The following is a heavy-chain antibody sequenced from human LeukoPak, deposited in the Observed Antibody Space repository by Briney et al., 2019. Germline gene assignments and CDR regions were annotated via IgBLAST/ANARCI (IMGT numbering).Heavy chain of an antibody. J-gene: IGHJ4*02. CDR1: GVSISSSNSY. V-gene: IGHV4-39*07. Sequence: SETLSLTCTVSGVSISSSNSYWGWIRQPPGTGLEWIGSIYYSGSTYYNPSLKSRVTISVDTSKNQFSLKLSSVTAADTAVYYCAREGWGDNSGINWGQGTLVTVSS. CDR3: AREGWGDNSGIN. CDR2: IYYSGST. D-gene: IGHD6-19*01.